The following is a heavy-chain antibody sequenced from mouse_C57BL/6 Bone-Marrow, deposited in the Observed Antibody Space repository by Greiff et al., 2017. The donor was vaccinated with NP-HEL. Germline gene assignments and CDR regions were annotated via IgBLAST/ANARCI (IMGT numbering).Heavy chain of an antibody. Sequence: VMLVESGPGLVQPSQSLSITCTVSGFSLTSYGVHWVRQPPGKGLEWLGVIWSGGSTDYNAAFISRLSISKDNSKSQVFFKMNSLQADDTAIYYCAKKNSNYPYAMDYWGQGTSVTVSS. J-gene: IGHJ4*01. CDR2: IWSGGST. CDR3: AKKNSNYPYAMDY. D-gene: IGHD2-5*01. V-gene: IGHV2-4*01. CDR1: GFSLTSYG.